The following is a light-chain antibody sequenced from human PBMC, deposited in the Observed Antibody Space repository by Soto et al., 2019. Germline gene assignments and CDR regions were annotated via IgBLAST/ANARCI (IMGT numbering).Light chain of an antibody. V-gene: IGKV2-28*01. CDR1: QSLLHLNGNNY. Sequence: DIVMTQSPLSLPVTPGEPASISRRSSQSLLHLNGNNYLDWYLQKPGQSPQLLIYLGSNRASGVPDRFSGSGSGTDFTLKISRVEAEDVGIYYCMQALQNPVTFGQGTRLEIK. CDR3: MQALQNPVT. CDR2: LGS. J-gene: IGKJ5*01.